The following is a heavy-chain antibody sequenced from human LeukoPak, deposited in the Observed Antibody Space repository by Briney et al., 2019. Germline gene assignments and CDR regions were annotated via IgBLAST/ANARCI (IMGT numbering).Heavy chain of an antibody. CDR3: AKSRWRSRGYSGHDPTAYFDY. Sequence: QPGGSLRLSCAASGFTFSSYAMSWVRQAPGKGLEWVSAISGSGGSTYYADSVKGRFTISRDNSKNTLYLQMNSLRAEDTAVYYCAKSRWRSRGYSGHDPTAYFDYWGQGTLVTVSS. V-gene: IGHV3-23*01. D-gene: IGHD5-12*01. J-gene: IGHJ4*02. CDR1: GFTFSSYA. CDR2: ISGSGGST.